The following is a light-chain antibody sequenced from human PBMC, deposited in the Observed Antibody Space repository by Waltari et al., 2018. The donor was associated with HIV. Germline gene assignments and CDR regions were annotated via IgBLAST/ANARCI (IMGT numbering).Light chain of an antibody. CDR2: YDS. CDR1: NIERKS. CDR3: QVWDSSSDHVL. Sequence: SSVLTQPPSVSVAPGQTAMITCGGNNIERKSVQRYQQTAGQAPVLLIYYDSDRPSGIPERFSGSNSGNTATLTISRVGDGDEADYYCQVWDSSSDHVLFGGGTKLTVL. V-gene: IGLV3-21*04. J-gene: IGLJ2*01.